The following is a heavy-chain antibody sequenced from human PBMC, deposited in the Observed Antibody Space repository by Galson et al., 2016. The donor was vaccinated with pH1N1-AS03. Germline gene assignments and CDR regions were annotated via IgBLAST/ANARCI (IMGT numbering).Heavy chain of an antibody. V-gene: IGHV3-64*01. CDR2: ISGNGVST. D-gene: IGHD2-8*02. CDR1: GFTFSSYA. J-gene: IGHJ4*02. Sequence: SLRLSCAASGFTFSSYAMYWVRQAPGKGLEYVSAISGNGVSTYYANSVKGRFTISRDNSKNTLYLQMGSLRAEDMAVYYCARGPVSHSNYWFPPPDYWGQGTLVTVSA. CDR3: ARGPVSHSNYWFPPPDY.